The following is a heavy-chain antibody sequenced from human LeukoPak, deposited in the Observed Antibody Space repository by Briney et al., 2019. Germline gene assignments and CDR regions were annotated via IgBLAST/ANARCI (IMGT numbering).Heavy chain of an antibody. CDR2: IRHDESDK. Sequence: GGSLRLSCATSGFSFRTYGMHWVRQAPGKGLEWVSFIRHDESDKYYADSVKGRFTISRDNSKNTLYLQMNSLRPEDTAVYFCTREGDFDYWGQGTLVTVSS. V-gene: IGHV3-30*02. J-gene: IGHJ4*02. D-gene: IGHD1-26*01. CDR3: TREGDFDY. CDR1: GFSFRTYG.